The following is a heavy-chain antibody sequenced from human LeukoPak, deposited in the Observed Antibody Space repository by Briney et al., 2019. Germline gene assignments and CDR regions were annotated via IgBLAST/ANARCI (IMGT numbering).Heavy chain of an antibody. CDR2: IYYSGRT. Sequence: SETLSLTCTVSGGSISSSSYYWGWIRQPPGKGLEWIGSIYYSGRTYYNPSLKSRVTISVDTSKNQFSLKLSSVTAADTAVYYCARGGGLTTVTTPNDYWGQGTLVTVSS. CDR3: ARGGGLTTVTTPNDY. CDR1: GGSISSSSYY. V-gene: IGHV4-39*01. D-gene: IGHD4-17*01. J-gene: IGHJ4*02.